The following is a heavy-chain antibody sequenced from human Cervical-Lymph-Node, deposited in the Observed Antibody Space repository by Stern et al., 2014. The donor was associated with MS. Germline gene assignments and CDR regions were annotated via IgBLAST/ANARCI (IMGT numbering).Heavy chain of an antibody. CDR2: IIPILGLP. CDR3: ARGVVSNRAAATLHNLFDP. V-gene: IGHV1-69*04. D-gene: IGHD2-15*01. J-gene: IGHJ5*02. Sequence: QVQLVESGAEVKKPGSSVNVSCKASGGTFSSSYVITWMRQAPGPGLEWMGRIIPILGLPNYAQKFQGRVTITADTSTSTAYMELSSLRSEDTAVYYCARGVVSNRAAATLHNLFDPWGQGTLVTVSS. CDR1: GGTFSSSYV.